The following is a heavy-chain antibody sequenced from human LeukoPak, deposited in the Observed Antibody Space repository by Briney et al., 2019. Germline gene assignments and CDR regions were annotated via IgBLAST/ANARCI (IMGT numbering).Heavy chain of an antibody. V-gene: IGHV3-7*01. CDR3: ARGVPAAAYYYYMDV. D-gene: IGHD2-2*01. CDR1: GFTFSSYW. CDR2: IKQDGSEK. Sequence: GGSLRLSCAASGFTFSSYWMSWVRLAPGKGLEWVANIKQDGSEKYYVDSVKGRFTISRDNAKNSLYLQMNSLRAEDTAVYYCARGVPAAAYYYYMDVWGKGTTVTVSS. J-gene: IGHJ6*03.